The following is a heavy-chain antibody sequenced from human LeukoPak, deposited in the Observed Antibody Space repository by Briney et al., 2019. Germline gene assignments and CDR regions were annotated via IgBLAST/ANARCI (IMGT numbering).Heavy chain of an antibody. CDR3: ANPKKYYDILTGYREDAFDI. CDR2: ISGSGGST. V-gene: IGHV3-23*01. J-gene: IGHJ3*02. Sequence: GGSLRLSCAASGFTFSSYAMSWVRQAPGKGLEWVSAISGSGGSTYYADSVKGRFTISRDNSKNTLYLQMNSLRAEDTAVYYCANPKKYYDILTGYREDAFDIWGQGQWSPSLQ. D-gene: IGHD3-9*01. CDR1: GFTFSSYA.